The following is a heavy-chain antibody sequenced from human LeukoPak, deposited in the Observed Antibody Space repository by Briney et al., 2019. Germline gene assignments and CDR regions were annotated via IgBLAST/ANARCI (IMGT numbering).Heavy chain of an antibody. CDR3: AKAGGRAQTPFDP. V-gene: IGHV3-30*02. CDR2: IWYDGSNK. CDR1: GFTFSSYG. J-gene: IGHJ5*02. D-gene: IGHD2-15*01. Sequence: GGSLRLSCAASGFTFSSYGMHWVRQAPGKGLEWVAFIWYDGSNKDYADSVKGRFTISRDNSKNTLYLQMNSLRAEDTAVYYCAKAGGRAQTPFDPWGQGTLVTVSS.